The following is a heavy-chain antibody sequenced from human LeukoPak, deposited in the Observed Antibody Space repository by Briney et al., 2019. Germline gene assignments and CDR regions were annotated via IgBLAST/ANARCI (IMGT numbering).Heavy chain of an antibody. D-gene: IGHD2-15*01. CDR3: ARPYCSGGSCHDFFDY. CDR1: GYTFTSYD. Sequence: ASVKVSCKASGYTFTSYDINWVRQATGQGLEYMGWMHPNSGDTGYAQKFQGRVTMTRNTSISTAYMELSRLRSDDTAVYYCARPYCSGGSCHDFFDYWGQGTLVTVSS. J-gene: IGHJ4*02. V-gene: IGHV1-8*01. CDR2: MHPNSGDT.